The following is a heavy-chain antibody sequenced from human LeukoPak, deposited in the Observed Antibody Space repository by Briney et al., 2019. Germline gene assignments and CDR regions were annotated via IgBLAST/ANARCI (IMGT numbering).Heavy chain of an antibody. Sequence: GGSLQSSCKGSGYSFTSYWIGWVRQVPGKGLEWMGIIYPGDSDTRYSPSFQGQVTISADKSISTAYLQWSSLKASDTAMYYCARLNDILTRGWFDPWGQGTLVTVSS. CDR1: GYSFTSYW. CDR2: IYPGDSDT. V-gene: IGHV5-51*01. CDR3: ARLNDILTRGWFDP. J-gene: IGHJ5*02. D-gene: IGHD3-9*01.